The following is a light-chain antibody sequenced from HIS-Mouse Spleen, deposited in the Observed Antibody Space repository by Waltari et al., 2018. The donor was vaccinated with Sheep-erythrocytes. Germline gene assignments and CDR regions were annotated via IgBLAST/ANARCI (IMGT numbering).Light chain of an antibody. CDR1: QSVSSY. CDR3: QQRSNWPPT. J-gene: IGKJ1*01. V-gene: IGKV3-11*01. CDR2: DAS. Sequence: EIVLTQSPATLSSSPGERATLSCRASQSVSSYLAWYQQKPGQAPRLLIYDASNRATGIPARFSGSGSGTYFTLTISSLEPEDFAVYYCQQRSNWPPTFGQGTKVEIK.